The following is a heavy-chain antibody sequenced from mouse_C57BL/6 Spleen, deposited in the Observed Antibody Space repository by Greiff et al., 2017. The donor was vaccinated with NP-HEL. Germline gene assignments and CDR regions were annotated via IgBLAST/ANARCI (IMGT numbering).Heavy chain of an antibody. D-gene: IGHD2-5*01. CDR1: GYTFTSYW. J-gene: IGHJ3*01. V-gene: IGHV1-69*01. CDR3: ARTDSNYLAWFAY. Sequence: VQLQQPGAELVMPGASVKLSCKASGYTFTSYWMHWVKQRPGQGLEWIGEIDPSDSYTNYNQKFKGKSTLTVDKSSSTAYMQLSSLTSEDSAVYYCARTDSNYLAWFAYWGQGTLVTVSA. CDR2: IDPSDSYT.